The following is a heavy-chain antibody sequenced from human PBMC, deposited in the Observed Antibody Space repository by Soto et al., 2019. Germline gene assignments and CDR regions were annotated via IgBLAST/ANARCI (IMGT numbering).Heavy chain of an antibody. D-gene: IGHD3-16*01. J-gene: IGHJ4*02. Sequence: GGSLRLSCAASGFTFSSYAMSWVRQAPGKGLEWVSAISGSGGSTYYADYVKGRFTISRDNSKNTLYLKMNSLRAEDTAVYYCAKDREVRLWGNQDYWGQGTLVTVSS. CDR2: ISGSGGST. V-gene: IGHV3-23*01. CDR3: AKDREVRLWGNQDY. CDR1: GFTFSSYA.